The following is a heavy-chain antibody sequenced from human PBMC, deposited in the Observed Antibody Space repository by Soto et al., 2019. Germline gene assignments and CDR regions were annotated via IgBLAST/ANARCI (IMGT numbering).Heavy chain of an antibody. V-gene: IGHV4-59*01. J-gene: IGHJ4*02. Sequence: SETLSLTCTVSGGSIRSYYWTWIRQPPGKGLEWLGYIFYSGSTFYNPSLKSRVTISIHTSKSQLSLQLTSVTAADTAVYYCARGAADTAMVDSWGQGTLVTVSS. CDR3: ARGAADTAMVDS. CDR2: IFYSGST. D-gene: IGHD5-18*01. CDR1: GGSIRSYY.